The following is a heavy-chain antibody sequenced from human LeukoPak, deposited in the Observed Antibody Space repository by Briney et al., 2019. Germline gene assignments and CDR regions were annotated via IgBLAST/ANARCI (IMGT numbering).Heavy chain of an antibody. CDR1: GFTLSSYS. D-gene: IGHD3-9*01. CDR3: ARDWLRYFDWTTMSYYYYGMDV. V-gene: IGHV3-48*02. CDR2: ISSSSSTI. J-gene: IGHJ6*02. Sequence: GGSLRLSCAASGFTLSSYSMNWVRQAPAKGLEWVSYISSSSSTIYYADSVKGRFTISRDNAKNSLYLQMNSLRDEDTAVYYCARDWLRYFDWTTMSYYYYGMDVWGQGTTVTVSS.